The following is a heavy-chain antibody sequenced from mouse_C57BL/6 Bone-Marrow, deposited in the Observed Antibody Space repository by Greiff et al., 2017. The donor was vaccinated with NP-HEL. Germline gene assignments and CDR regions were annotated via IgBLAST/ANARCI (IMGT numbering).Heavy chain of an antibody. CDR1: GFNITDYY. Sequence: VQLQQSGAELVRPGASVKLSCTASGFNITDYYMHWVKQRPEQGLEWIGRIDPEDGDTEYAPKFQGKATMTADTSSNTAYLQLSSLTSEDTAVYYCTTKDYYGSEAYWGQGTLVTVSA. CDR3: TTKDYYGSEAY. V-gene: IGHV14-1*01. J-gene: IGHJ3*01. CDR2: IDPEDGDT. D-gene: IGHD1-1*01.